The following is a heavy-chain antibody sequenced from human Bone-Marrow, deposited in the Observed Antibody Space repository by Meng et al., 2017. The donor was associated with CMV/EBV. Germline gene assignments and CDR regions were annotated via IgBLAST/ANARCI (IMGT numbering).Heavy chain of an antibody. Sequence: GESLKISCAASGFTVSSNYMSWVRQAPGKGLEWVSVIYSGGSTYYADSVKGRFTISRDNAKNSLYLQMNSLRAEDTAVYYCARDPCSSTSCYPDYWGQGTLVTVSS. D-gene: IGHD2-2*01. J-gene: IGHJ4*02. CDR2: IYSGGST. CDR1: GFTVSSNY. V-gene: IGHV3-66*01. CDR3: ARDPCSSTSCYPDY.